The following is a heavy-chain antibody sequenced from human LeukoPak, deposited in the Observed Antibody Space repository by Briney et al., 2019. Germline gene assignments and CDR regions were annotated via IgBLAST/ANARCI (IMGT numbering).Heavy chain of an antibody. Sequence: PSETLSLTCTVSGGSISSGGYYWSWIRQHPGKGLEWIGYIYYSGSTYYNPSLKSRVTISVDTSKNQFSLKLSSVTAADTAVYYCASWGSGVTDTFDIWGQGTMVTVSS. D-gene: IGHD3-3*01. CDR1: GGSISSGGYY. CDR3: ASWGSGVTDTFDI. CDR2: IYYSGST. J-gene: IGHJ3*02. V-gene: IGHV4-31*03.